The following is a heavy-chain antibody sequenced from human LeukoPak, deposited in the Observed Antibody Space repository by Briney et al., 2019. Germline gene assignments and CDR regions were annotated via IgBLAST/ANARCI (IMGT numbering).Heavy chain of an antibody. Sequence: GGSLRLSCAASGFTFSSYNMNWVRQAPGKGLEWVSSISYSSRARYYADSVKGRFTISRDNLKDSLYLQMDSLRAEDTAVYYCARAYCSSTSCFGWGQGTLVTVSS. CDR3: ARAYCSSTSCFG. CDR2: ISYSSRAR. D-gene: IGHD2-2*01. V-gene: IGHV3-48*01. J-gene: IGHJ4*02. CDR1: GFTFSSYN.